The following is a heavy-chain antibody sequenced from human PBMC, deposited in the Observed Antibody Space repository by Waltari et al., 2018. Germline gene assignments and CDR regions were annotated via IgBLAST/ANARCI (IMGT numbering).Heavy chain of an antibody. Sequence: QVQLVQSGAEVKKPGSSVKVSCKASGDTFSSSAIHWVRQAPGQGLEWMGWINPNSGGTNYAQKFQGRVTMTRDTSISTAYMELSRLRSDDTAVYYCARRPTMIVVVTDDAFDIWGQGTMVTVSS. CDR3: ARRPTMIVVVTDDAFDI. CDR2: INPNSGGT. D-gene: IGHD3-22*01. V-gene: IGHV1-2*02. J-gene: IGHJ3*02. CDR1: GDTFSSSA.